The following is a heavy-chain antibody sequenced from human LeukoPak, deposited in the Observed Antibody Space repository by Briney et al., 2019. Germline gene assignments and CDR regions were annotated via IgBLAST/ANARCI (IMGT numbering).Heavy chain of an antibody. CDR1: GFIFSSYN. V-gene: IGHV3-48*01. CDR2: ISSSSSTI. J-gene: IGHJ4*02. CDR3: ARGGTTTVTTAVDY. D-gene: IGHD4-17*01. Sequence: GGSLRLSCAACGFIFSSYNMDWVRQAPGQGLEWVSYISSSSSTIYYADSVKGRFTISRDNAKNSLYLQMNSLRAEDTAVYYCARGGTTTVTTAVDYWGQGTLVTVSS.